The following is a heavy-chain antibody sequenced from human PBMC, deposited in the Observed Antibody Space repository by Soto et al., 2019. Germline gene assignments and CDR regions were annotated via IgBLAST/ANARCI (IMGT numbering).Heavy chain of an antibody. CDR1: GGGNLRDYR. Sequence: ASVKVSCKASGGGNLRDYRTTWVRRAPGQGLEWMGRIIPKGGSTNYAQKFQGRVTMTRDTSTSTVYMELSSLRSEDTAVYYCARLALGYFDYWGQGTLVTVSS. CDR2: IIPKGGST. CDR3: ARLALGYFDY. J-gene: IGHJ4*02. V-gene: IGHV1-46*03.